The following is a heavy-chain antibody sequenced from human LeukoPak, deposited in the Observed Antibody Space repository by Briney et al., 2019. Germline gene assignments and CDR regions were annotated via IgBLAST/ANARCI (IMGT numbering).Heavy chain of an antibody. CDR2: IDWDDDR. CDR1: GFSLSTSGMC. CDR3: ARFVATSHTFDY. D-gene: IGHD1-26*01. Sequence: ESGPTLVNPTQTLTLTCTFSGFSLSTSGMCVSWIRQPPGKALEWLARIDWDDDRYYSTSLKTRLTISKDTSKNQVVLTMTNMDPVDTATYYCARFVATSHTFDYWGQGTLVTVSS. J-gene: IGHJ4*02. V-gene: IGHV2-70*11.